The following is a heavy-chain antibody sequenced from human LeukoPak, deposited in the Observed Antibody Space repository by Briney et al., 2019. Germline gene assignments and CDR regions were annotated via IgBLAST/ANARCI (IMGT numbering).Heavy chain of an antibody. CDR3: ARAKAPYSSTILFDY. J-gene: IGHJ4*02. Sequence: PSETLSLTCTVSGGSISSYYWSWIRQPPGKGLEWIAYSQDSGSTNYNPSLKSRVTMSVDTSKNQLSLKLTSVTAADTAVYYCARAKAPYSSTILFDYWGQGTLVTVSS. V-gene: IGHV4-59*01. CDR1: GGSISSYY. CDR2: SQDSGST. D-gene: IGHD2-2*01.